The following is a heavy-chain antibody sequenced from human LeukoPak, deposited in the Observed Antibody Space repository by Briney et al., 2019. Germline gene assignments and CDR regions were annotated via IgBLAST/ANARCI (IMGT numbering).Heavy chain of an antibody. CDR1: GFPFRSYW. V-gene: IGHV3-74*01. D-gene: IGHD3-3*01. CDR2: INSDGSSI. Sequence: GGALRLSCAAPGFPFRSYWMQWVRQAPGKGLVRVSRINSDGSSIAYADSVKGGYTISRDNAKNTLYLQMSSLRAEDTPVYYCARDRVDFWSGYDAFDIWGRGTMVTVSS. CDR3: ARDRVDFWSGYDAFDI. J-gene: IGHJ3*02.